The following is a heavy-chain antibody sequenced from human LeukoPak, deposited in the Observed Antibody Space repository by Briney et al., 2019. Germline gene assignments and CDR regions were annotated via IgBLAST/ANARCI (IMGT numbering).Heavy chain of an antibody. D-gene: IGHD2-15*01. CDR1: GGSFSGYY. CDR2: INHSGST. CDR3: ARGGYCSGGSCYGGGFDY. Sequence: PSETLSLTCAVYGGSFSGYYWRWIRQPPGKGLEWIGEINHSGSTNYNPSLKSRVTISVDTSKNKFSLKLTSVTAADTAVYYCARGGYCSGGSCYGGGFDYGGQGILVTVSS. V-gene: IGHV4-34*01. J-gene: IGHJ4*02.